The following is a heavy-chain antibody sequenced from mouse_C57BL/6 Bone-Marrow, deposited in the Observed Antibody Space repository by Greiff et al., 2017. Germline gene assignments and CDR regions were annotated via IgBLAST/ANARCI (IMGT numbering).Heavy chain of an antibody. V-gene: IGHV5-17*01. CDR2: ISSGSSTI. J-gene: IGHJ4*01. CDR1: GFTFSDYG. CDR3: ARTYYYGSSYAMDY. Sequence: EVQRVESGGGLVKPGGSLKLSCAASGFTFSDYGMHWVRQAPEKGLEWVAYISSGSSTIYYADTVKGRFTISRDTAKNTLFLQMTSLRSEDTAMYYCARTYYYGSSYAMDYWGQGTSVTVSS. D-gene: IGHD1-1*01.